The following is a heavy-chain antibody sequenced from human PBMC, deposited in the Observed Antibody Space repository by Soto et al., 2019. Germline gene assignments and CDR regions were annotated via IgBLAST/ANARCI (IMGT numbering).Heavy chain of an antibody. D-gene: IGHD5-18*01. CDR2: IKNDGSEK. J-gene: IGHJ4*02. V-gene: IGHV3-7*03. CDR3: VTGYHSDY. CDR1: GISTSSYW. Sequence: LRLSCAASGISTSSYWMGWVRQAPGRGLEWVASIKNDGSEKYYMDSLKGRFTISRDNALNSLYLQMNSLRAEDTAVYFCVTGYHSDYWGQGTLVTVSS.